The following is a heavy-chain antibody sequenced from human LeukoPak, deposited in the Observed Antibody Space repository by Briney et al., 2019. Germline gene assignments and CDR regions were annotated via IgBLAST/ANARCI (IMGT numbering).Heavy chain of an antibody. CDR1: GYSFTSYW. V-gene: IGHV5-51*01. CDR3: ARPVAARDYYFDY. J-gene: IGHJ4*02. D-gene: IGHD6-6*01. CDR2: IYPGVSDT. Sequence: GESLKISCKGSGYSFTSYWIGWVRQMPGKGLEWMGIIYPGVSDTRYSPSFQGQVTISAAKSISPAYLQWSSLKAPDTAMYYCARPVAARDYYFDYWGQGTLVTVSS.